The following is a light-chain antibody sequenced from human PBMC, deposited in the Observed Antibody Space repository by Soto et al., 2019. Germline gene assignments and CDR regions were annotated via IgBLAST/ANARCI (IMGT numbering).Light chain of an antibody. CDR1: NIGSKS. J-gene: IGLJ3*02. CDR3: QVWDSNSDHVWV. V-gene: IGLV3-21*02. CDR2: DDS. Sequence: SYELTQPPSVSVAPGQTARITCGGTNIGSKSVHWYQQKPGQAPVLVVYDDSDRPSGIPERFSGSNSGNTATLTISRVEAGDEADYYCQVWDSNSDHVWVFGGGTKVTVL.